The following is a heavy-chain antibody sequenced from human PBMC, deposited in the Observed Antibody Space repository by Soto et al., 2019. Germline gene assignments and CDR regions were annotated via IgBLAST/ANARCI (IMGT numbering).Heavy chain of an antibody. V-gene: IGHV1-2*02. J-gene: IGHJ6*02. D-gene: IGHD3-3*01. CDR1: GYTFSDYY. CDR3: ERAREIIITIFGYGMDV. CDR2: INPKSGGT. Sequence: QVQLVQSGTEVKKPGASVKVSCKASGYTFSDYYIHWVRRAPGQGLEWMGWINPKSGGTNYAQKFQGSVTMTRDTSISTASMELSRLRCDDTAVYYCERAREIIITIFGYGMDVGGQGTTVTVSS.